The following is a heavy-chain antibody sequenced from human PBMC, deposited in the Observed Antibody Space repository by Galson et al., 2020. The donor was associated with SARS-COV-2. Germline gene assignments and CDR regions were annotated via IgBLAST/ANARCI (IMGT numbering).Heavy chain of an antibody. CDR3: AGDSQITWFFY. J-gene: IGHJ4*02. V-gene: IGHV4-39*07. Sequence: SETLSLTCTVSGHSIRNDNHHWGWIRQAPGKALEWVGSAHSSGNTYYNPSLKSRINISVDTSKNQLSLELTSVTAADTAVYYCAGDSQITWFFYWGQGTLVTVSS. CDR1: GHSIRNDNHH. D-gene: IGHD3-9*01. CDR2: AHSSGNT.